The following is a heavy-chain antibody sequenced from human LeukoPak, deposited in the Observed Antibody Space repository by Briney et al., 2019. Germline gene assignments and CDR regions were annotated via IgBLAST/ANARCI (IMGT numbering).Heavy chain of an antibody. CDR3: ARVGSGYSSSWLRGWIDP. D-gene: IGHD6-13*01. CDR1: GGSFSGYY. J-gene: IGHJ5*02. CDR2: INHSGST. V-gene: IGHV4-34*01. Sequence: PSETLSLTCAVYGGSFSGYYWSWIRQPPGKGLEWVGEINHSGSTNYNPSLQSRVTISVDTSKNQFSLKLSSVTAADTAVYYCARVGSGYSSSWLRGWIDPWGQGTLVTVSS.